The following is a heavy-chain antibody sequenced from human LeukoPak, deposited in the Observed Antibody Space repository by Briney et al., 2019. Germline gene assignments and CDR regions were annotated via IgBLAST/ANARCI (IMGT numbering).Heavy chain of an antibody. CDR1: GGSFSGYY. V-gene: IGHV4-34*01. D-gene: IGHD2-15*01. Sequence: SETLSLTCAVYGGSFSGYYWSWIRQPPGKGLEWIGEINHSGSTNYNPSLKSRVTLSVDTSKNQFSLELNSVTAADTAVYYCARDSLHCNGGRCFHMRVFDYWGQGALVTVSS. CDR3: ARDSLHCNGGRCFHMRVFDY. CDR2: INHSGST. J-gene: IGHJ4*02.